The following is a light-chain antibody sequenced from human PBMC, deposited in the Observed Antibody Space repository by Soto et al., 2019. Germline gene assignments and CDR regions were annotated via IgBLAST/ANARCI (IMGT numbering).Light chain of an antibody. V-gene: IGKV3D-15*01. CDR2: GAS. Sequence: EIVMTQSPATLSVSPGERATLSCRASQSVSSNLAWHQQRPGQAPRLLIYGASTRATGVPARFSGSGSGTDFALTITSLQAEDFATYYCQQLRMYPSTFGGGTKVDIK. CDR3: QQLRMYPST. CDR1: QSVSSN. J-gene: IGKJ4*01.